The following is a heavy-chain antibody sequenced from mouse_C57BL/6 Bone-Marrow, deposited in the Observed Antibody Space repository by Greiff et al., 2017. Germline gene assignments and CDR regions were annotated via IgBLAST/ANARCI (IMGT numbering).Heavy chain of an antibody. Sequence: QFQLQQSGAELVRPGASVKMSCKASGYTFPSYNMHWVKQTPRQGLEWIGAIYPGNGDTYYNQKFKGKATLTVDKSSSTAYMHLSSLTSEDSAVYCCARGWLLGWFAYWGQGTLVTVSA. CDR3: ARGWLLGWFAY. V-gene: IGHV1-12*01. CDR1: GYTFPSYN. J-gene: IGHJ3*01. D-gene: IGHD2-3*01. CDR2: IYPGNGDT.